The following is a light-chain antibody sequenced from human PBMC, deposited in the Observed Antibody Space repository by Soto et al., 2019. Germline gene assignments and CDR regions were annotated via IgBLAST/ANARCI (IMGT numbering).Light chain of an antibody. CDR1: SSDVGGYNY. Sequence: QSVLTQPASVSGSPGQSITTSCPGTSSDVGGYNYVSWYQHHPGKAPKLMIFDVSNRPSGVSNRFSGSKSGNTASLTISGLQPEDEADYYCSSYTTSNTRQIVFGTGTKVTVL. CDR2: DVS. CDR3: SSYTTSNTRQIV. J-gene: IGLJ1*01. V-gene: IGLV2-14*03.